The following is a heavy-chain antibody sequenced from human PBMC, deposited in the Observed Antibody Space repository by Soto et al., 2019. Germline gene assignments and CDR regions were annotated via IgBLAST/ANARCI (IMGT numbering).Heavy chain of an antibody. V-gene: IGHV1-18*01. CDR1: GYTFTSYG. J-gene: IGHJ5*02. CDR2: ISAYNGNT. CDR3: ARDLWSYYGSGSYYVVYGFDP. Sequence: GASVKVSCKASGYTFTSYGISWVRQAPGQGLEWMGWISAYNGNTNYAQKLQGRVTMTTDTSTSTAYMELRSLRSDDTAVYYCARDLWSYYGSGSYYVVYGFDPWGQGTLVTVSS. D-gene: IGHD3-10*01.